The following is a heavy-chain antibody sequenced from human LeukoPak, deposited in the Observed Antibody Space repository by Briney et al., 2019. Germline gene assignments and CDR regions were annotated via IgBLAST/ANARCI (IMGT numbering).Heavy chain of an antibody. D-gene: IGHD6-19*01. CDR1: GFTFSSYD. J-gene: IGHJ4*02. V-gene: IGHV3-13*01. CDR3: ARAVAGVVFDY. CDR2: IGTAGDT. Sequence: GGSLRLSCAASGFTFSSYDMHWVRQATGKGLEWVSAIGTAGDTYYPGSVKGRFTISRENAKNSLYLQINSLRAGDTAVYYCARAVAGVVFDYWGQRTLVTVYS.